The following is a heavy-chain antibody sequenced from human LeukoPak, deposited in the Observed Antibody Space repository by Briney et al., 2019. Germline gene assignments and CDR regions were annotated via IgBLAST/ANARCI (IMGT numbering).Heavy chain of an antibody. V-gene: IGHV5-51*01. J-gene: IGHJ4*02. Sequence: GESLKISCKASGFRIASYWIGWVRQMPGKGLEWMGIIYPGDSDTRYSPSFQGQVTISADKSINTAYLQWSSLKASDTAMYYCARHGGSSPLKALDYWGQGTLVTVSS. CDR3: ARHGGSSPLKALDY. D-gene: IGHD6-13*01. CDR1: GFRIASYW. CDR2: IYPGDSDT.